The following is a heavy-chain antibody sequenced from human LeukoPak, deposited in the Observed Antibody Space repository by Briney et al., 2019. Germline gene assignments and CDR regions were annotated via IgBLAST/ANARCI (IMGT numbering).Heavy chain of an antibody. V-gene: IGHV7-4-1*02. D-gene: IGHD6-19*01. CDR3: ARAQWLDVGDFDY. CDR1: GYTFTGYY. J-gene: IGHJ4*02. CDR2: INTNTGNP. Sequence: ASVKVSCKASGYTFTGYYIHWVRQAPGQGLEWMGWINTNTGNPTYAQGFTGRFVFSLDTSVSTAYLQISSLKAEDTAVYYCARAQWLDVGDFDYWGQGTLVTVSS.